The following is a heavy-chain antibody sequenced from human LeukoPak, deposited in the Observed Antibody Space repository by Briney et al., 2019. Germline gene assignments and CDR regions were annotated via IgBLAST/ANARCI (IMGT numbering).Heavy chain of an antibody. D-gene: IGHD3-3*01. CDR2: INPNSGGT. Sequence: ASVKVSCKASVYTFTGYYMHGVRPAPGQGREWMGRINPNSGGTNYAQKFQGRVTMIRDTSISTAYMELSRLRSDDTAVYYCAREDFWSLDYWGQGTLVTVSS. CDR1: VYTFTGYY. CDR3: AREDFWSLDY. J-gene: IGHJ4*02. V-gene: IGHV1-2*06.